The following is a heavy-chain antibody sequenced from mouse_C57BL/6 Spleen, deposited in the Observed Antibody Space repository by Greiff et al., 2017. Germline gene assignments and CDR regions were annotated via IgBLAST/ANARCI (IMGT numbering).Heavy chain of an antibody. D-gene: IGHD2-4*01. CDR2: IDPSDSYT. CDR1: GYTFTSYW. V-gene: IGHV1-69*01. Sequence: VQLQQSGAELVMPGASVKLSCKASGYTFTSYWMHWVKQRPGQGLEWIGEIDPSDSYTNYNQKFKGKSTLTVDKSSSTAYMQLSSLTSEDSAVYYCARRLRQGYYFDYWGQGTTLTVSS. CDR3: ARRLRQGYYFDY. J-gene: IGHJ2*01.